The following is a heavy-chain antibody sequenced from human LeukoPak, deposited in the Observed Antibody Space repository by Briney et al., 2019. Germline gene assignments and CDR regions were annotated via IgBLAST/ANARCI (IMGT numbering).Heavy chain of an antibody. CDR3: AREGYYGSGSPPSLYFDY. V-gene: IGHV3-30*03. Sequence: APGKGLEWVAVTSSDLNVKLYADSVKGRFTISRDNSRSTLYLQMNSLRPEDTAIYYCAREGYYGSGSPPSLYFDYWGQGTLVTVSS. J-gene: IGHJ4*02. D-gene: IGHD3-10*01. CDR2: TSSDLNVK.